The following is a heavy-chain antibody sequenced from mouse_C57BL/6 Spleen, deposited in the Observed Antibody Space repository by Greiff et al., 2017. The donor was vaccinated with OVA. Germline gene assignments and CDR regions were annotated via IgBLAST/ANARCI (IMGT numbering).Heavy chain of an antibody. Sequence: QVQLQQSGAELVKPGASVKISCKASGYAFSSYWMNWVKQRPGKGLEWIGQIYPGDGDTNYNGKFKGKATLTADKSSSTAYMQLSSLTSEDSAVDFCACPLDYGYDGGFAYWGQGTLVTVSA. CDR2: IYPGDGDT. D-gene: IGHD2-14*01. CDR1: GYAFSSYW. J-gene: IGHJ3*01. CDR3: ACPLDYGYDGGFAY. V-gene: IGHV1-80*01.